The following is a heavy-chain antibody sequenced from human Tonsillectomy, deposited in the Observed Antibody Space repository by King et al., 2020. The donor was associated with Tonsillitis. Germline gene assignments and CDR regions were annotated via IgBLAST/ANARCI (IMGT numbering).Heavy chain of an antibody. CDR2: IFHSGNT. CDR3: ARVGFRLWVGDRYYYYGMDV. V-gene: IGHV4-38-2*01. J-gene: IGHJ6*02. Sequence: VQLQESGPGLVKPSETLSLTCAVSGYSISSGYYWGWIRQPPGKGLGWIGSIFHSGNTYYNPSLKSRVTISVDTSKNQFSLKLSSVTAADTAVYYCARVGFRLWVGDRYYYYGMDVWGQGTTVTVSS. CDR1: GYSISSGYY. D-gene: IGHD3-10*01.